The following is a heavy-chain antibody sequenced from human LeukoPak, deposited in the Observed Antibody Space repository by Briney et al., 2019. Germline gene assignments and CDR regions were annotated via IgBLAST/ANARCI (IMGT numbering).Heavy chain of an antibody. CDR3: ARGSSFSSGWYLGYFDY. CDR1: GFTFHNYA. CDR2: ITSGSGTI. Sequence: PAKSLRLSCTASGFTFHNYAMHWVRQAPGKGLEWVSYITSGSGTIYYADSVKGRFTISRDNAKNSLYLQMNSLRAEDTAVYYCARGSSFSSGWYLGYFDYWGQGTLVTVSS. D-gene: IGHD6-19*01. V-gene: IGHV3-48*01. J-gene: IGHJ4*02.